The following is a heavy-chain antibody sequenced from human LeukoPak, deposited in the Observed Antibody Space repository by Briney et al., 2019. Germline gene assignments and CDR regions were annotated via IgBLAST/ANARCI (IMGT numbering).Heavy chain of an antibody. CDR2: ISSSGSTI. J-gene: IGHJ6*03. CDR3: ARATCGGDCSYYYYYYYMDV. V-gene: IGHV3-11*04. Sequence: KSGGSLRLPCAASGFTFSDYYMSWVRQAPGKGLEWVSYISSSGSTIYYADSVKGRFTISRDNAKNSLYLQMNSLRAEDTAVYYCARATCGGDCSYYYYYYYMDVWGKGTTVTVSS. D-gene: IGHD2-21*02. CDR1: GFTFSDYY.